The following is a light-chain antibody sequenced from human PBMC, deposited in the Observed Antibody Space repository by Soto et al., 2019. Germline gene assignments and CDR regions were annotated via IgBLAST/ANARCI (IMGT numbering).Light chain of an antibody. CDR3: GTCDSSLSARV. Sequence: QSVLTQPPSVSAARGQKVTISCSGSSSNIGNNYVSWYQQLPGTAPKLLIYDNNKRPSGIPDRFSGSKSGTSATLGITGLQTGDEADYYCGTCDSSLSARVFGTATKVTVL. CDR2: DNN. V-gene: IGLV1-51*01. CDR1: SSNIGNNY. J-gene: IGLJ1*01.